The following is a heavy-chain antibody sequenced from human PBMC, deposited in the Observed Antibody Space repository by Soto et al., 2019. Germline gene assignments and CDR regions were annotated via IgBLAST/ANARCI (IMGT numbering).Heavy chain of an antibody. J-gene: IGHJ4*02. CDR3: VQDWLSEPSGQFDN. CDR2: ISCSGDMI. D-gene: IGHD5-12*01. CDR1: GFGFDECA. V-gene: IGHV3-9*01. Sequence: GGSLRLSCAASGFGFDECAMHWVRRAPGKGLEWVSCISCSGDMIRYADSVKGRFTISRDNGKNSLYLQMNSLRAEDTAFYYCVQDWLSEPSGQFDNWGQG.